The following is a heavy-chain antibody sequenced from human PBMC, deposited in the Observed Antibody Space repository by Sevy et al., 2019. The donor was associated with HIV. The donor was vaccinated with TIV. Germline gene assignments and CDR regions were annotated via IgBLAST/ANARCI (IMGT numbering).Heavy chain of an antibody. CDR1: GFTFSSYT. J-gene: IGHJ3*02. D-gene: IGHD3-16*01. CDR3: ARRGGLTDYGFDI. V-gene: IGHV3-21*03. CDR2: IIIGSNYI. Sequence: GGSLRLSCAASGFTFSSYTMDWVRQAPGKGLEWVSSIIIGSNYIYYADSLKGRFTISRDNAKNSVFLQMHSLRAEDTALYYCARRGGLTDYGFDIWGQGTMVTVSS.